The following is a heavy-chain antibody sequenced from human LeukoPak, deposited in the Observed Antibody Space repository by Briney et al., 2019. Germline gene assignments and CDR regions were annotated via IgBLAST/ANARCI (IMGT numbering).Heavy chain of an antibody. CDR1: GFTFSSYG. D-gene: IGHD3-22*01. CDR2: ISYDGSNK. V-gene: IGHV3-30*03. Sequence: GRSLRLSCAASGFTFSSYGMHWVRQAPGKGLEWVAVISYDGSNKYYADSVKGRFTISRDNSKNTLYLQMNSLRAEDTAVYYCARDRQNRITMIVVVIPPPTFDYWGQGTLVTVSS. CDR3: ARDRQNRITMIVVVIPPPTFDY. J-gene: IGHJ4*02.